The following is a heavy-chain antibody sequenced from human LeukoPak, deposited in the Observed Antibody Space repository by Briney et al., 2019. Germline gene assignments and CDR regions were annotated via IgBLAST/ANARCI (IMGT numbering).Heavy chain of an antibody. CDR2: IYHSGST. V-gene: IGHV4-39*01. Sequence: KPSETLSLTCTVSGGSISSSSYYWGWIRQPPGKGLEWIGSIYHSGSTYYNPSLKSRVTISVDTSKNQFSLKLSSVTAADTAVYYCARHKGVVGAEAVHDYWGQGTLVTLSS. J-gene: IGHJ4*02. D-gene: IGHD1-26*01. CDR1: GGSISSSSYY. CDR3: ARHKGVVGAEAVHDY.